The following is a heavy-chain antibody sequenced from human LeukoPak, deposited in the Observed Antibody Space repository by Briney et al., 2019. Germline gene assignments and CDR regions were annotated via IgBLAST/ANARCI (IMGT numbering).Heavy chain of an antibody. J-gene: IGHJ6*02. V-gene: IGHV4-4*07. CDR3: ARGAALVETLYYYRVHV. D-gene: IGHD3-16*02. CDR1: GVSMSNYY. CDR2: IYDSETA. Sequence: PSQTLSLTCTVSGVSMSNYYWNWIRQPAGKGLEWIGRIYDSETANYNPSLKSRVTLSVDTSKSQVSLRLTSVTAADTAVYYCARGAALVETLYYYRVHVWGQGTRVTVSS.